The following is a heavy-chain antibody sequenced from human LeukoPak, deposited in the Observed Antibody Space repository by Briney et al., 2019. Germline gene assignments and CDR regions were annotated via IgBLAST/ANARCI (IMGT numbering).Heavy chain of an antibody. CDR1: GYTFTSYG. CDR2: ISAYNGNT. CDR3: ATVTYGDYGAAY. J-gene: IGHJ4*02. D-gene: IGHD4-17*01. V-gene: IGHV1-18*01. Sequence: ASVKVSCKASGYTFTSYGINWVRQAPGQGLEWMGWISAYNGNTNYAQKVQGRVTMTTDTSTSTAYMELRSLRSDDTAVYYCATVTYGDYGAAYWGQGTLVTVSS.